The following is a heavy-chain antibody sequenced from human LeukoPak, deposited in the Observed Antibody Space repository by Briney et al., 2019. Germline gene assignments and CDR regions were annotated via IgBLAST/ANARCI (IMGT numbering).Heavy chain of an antibody. CDR3: ARGCRVVPGVHNVGRTQYYNGMDV. D-gene: IGHD2-2*01. CDR2: IDPSDGST. Sequence: GASVKVSCTASGYTFTTYFVHWVRQAPGQGLEWMGIIDPSDGSTSHAQKFQGRLTMTRDTSTSTVYMELSSLRSEDTAVYFCARGCRVVPGVHNVGRTQYYNGMDVWGQGTTVTVSS. CDR1: GYTFTTYF. V-gene: IGHV1-46*01. J-gene: IGHJ6*02.